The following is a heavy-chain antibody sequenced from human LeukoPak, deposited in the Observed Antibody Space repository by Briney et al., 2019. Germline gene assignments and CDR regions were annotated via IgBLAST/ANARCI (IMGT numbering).Heavy chain of an antibody. CDR3: ARGQIFGVVIIHDAFDI. Sequence: GRSLRLSXAASGFTFDDYAMHWIRQAPGKGLEWVSGISWNSGSIGYADSVKGRFTISRDNAKNSLYLQMNSLRAEDMALYYCARGQIFGVVIIHDAFDIWGQGTMVTVSS. V-gene: IGHV3-9*03. CDR2: ISWNSGSI. CDR1: GFTFDDYA. J-gene: IGHJ3*02. D-gene: IGHD3-3*01.